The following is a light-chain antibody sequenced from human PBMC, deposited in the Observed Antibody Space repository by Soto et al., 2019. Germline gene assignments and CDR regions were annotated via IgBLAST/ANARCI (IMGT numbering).Light chain of an antibody. J-gene: IGLJ1*01. CDR3: VFYTTIASSV. Sequence: QSVLTQPASVSGSPGQSITSSCAGTSRDVVNYIFVSWYRQHPGKAPKLMIYDINNRPSGVSNRFSGSKSGNTASLTISGLQIEDEANYYCVFYTTIASSVFVNGSKVTGL. CDR2: DIN. CDR1: SRDVVNYIF. V-gene: IGLV2-14*01.